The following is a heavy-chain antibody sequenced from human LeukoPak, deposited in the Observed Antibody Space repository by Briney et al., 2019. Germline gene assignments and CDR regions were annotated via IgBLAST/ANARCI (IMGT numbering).Heavy chain of an antibody. CDR2: ISGSGGST. V-gene: IGHV3-23*01. J-gene: IGHJ1*01. CDR1: GFTFSSYA. Sequence: GGSLRLSCAASGFTFSSYAMSWVRQAPGKGLEWVSAISGSGGSTYYADSVRGRFTISRDNSKNTLYLQMNSLRAEDTAVYYCAINGVYDSSDFQYWGQGTLVTVSS. CDR3: AINGVYDSSDFQY. D-gene: IGHD3-22*01.